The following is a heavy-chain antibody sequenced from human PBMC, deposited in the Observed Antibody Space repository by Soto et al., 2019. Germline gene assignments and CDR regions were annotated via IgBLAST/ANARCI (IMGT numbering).Heavy chain of an antibody. CDR1: GFTFDDHG. V-gene: IGHV3-20*04. J-gene: IGHJ3*01. CDR2: ITWNGATT. D-gene: IGHD6-19*01. CDR3: ARDGGVVVAVDAFDV. Sequence: EVQLVESGGGVVRPGGSLRLSCAASGFTFDDHGMTWVRQAPGKGLEWVSGITWNGATTGYADSVKGRFTISRDNAKNFLYLQTNSLRVEDTALYYCARDGGVVVAVDAFDVWGQGTMVTVSS.